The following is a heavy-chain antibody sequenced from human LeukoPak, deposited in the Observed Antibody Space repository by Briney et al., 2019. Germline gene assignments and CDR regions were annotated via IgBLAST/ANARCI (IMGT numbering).Heavy chain of an antibody. Sequence: SETLSLTCTVSGDSINYVAYYWAWIRQPPGKGLEWIGNIYYTGSTSYNASLKSRATISLYTSENHFSLSLSSVTAADTAVYFCVRDTGRPRRAFDIWGRGTGVTVSS. CDR2: IYYTGST. J-gene: IGHJ3*02. CDR1: GDSINYVAYY. V-gene: IGHV4-39*02. D-gene: IGHD4-17*01. CDR3: VRDTGRPRRAFDI.